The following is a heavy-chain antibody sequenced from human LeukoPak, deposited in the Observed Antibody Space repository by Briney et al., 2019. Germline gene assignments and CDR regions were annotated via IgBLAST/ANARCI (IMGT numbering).Heavy chain of an antibody. J-gene: IGHJ6*02. CDR1: GFTFSSYS. Sequence: GGSLRLSCAASGFTFSSYSMNWVRQAPGKGLEWVSSISLSTTYIYYADSVQGRFTISRDNAKNSLYLQMNSLRVEDTAVYYCARDATHKGLDVWGRGTTVTVSS. V-gene: IGHV3-21*01. CDR3: ARDATHKGLDV. CDR2: ISLSTTYI.